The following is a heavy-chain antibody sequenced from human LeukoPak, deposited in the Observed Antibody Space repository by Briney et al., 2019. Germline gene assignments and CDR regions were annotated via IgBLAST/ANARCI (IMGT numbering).Heavy chain of an antibody. Sequence: SVKVSCKASGGTFSSYAISWVRQAPGQGLEWMGGIIPIFGTANYAQKFQGRVTITADESTSTAYMELSSLRSEDTAVYYCARGRFGERGYYYYGMDVWGQGTTVTVSS. D-gene: IGHD3-10*01. V-gene: IGHV1-69*13. CDR3: ARGRFGERGYYYYGMDV. J-gene: IGHJ6*02. CDR2: IIPIFGTA. CDR1: GGTFSSYA.